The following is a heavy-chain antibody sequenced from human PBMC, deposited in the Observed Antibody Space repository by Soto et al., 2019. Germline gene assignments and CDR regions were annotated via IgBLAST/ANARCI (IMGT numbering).Heavy chain of an antibody. V-gene: IGHV1-69*13. D-gene: IGHD3-3*01. CDR1: GGSFGKSA. CDR2: FIPVYRTL. Sequence: SVKVSCKASGGSFGKSAINWVRQTPGQGLEWLGGFIPVYRTLNYAQKFQGRVTITADESTGTAYMTLSSLASDDTAVYYCATGVIWIGYFTVDSWGQGXRVTVYS. J-gene: IGHJ4*02. CDR3: ATGVIWIGYFTVDS.